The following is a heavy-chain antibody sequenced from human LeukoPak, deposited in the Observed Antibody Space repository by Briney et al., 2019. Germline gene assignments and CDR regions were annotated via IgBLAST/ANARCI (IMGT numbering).Heavy chain of an antibody. D-gene: IGHD6-13*01. CDR3: ARRIIAAAFDY. CDR2: IIPIFGTA. CDR1: GGTFSSYA. V-gene: IGHV1-69*01. Sequence: SVTVSCKASGGTFSSYAISWVRQAPGQGGEWMGGIIPIFGTANYAQKFQGRVTITADESTSTDYMELSSLRSEDTAVYYCARRIIAAAFDYWGQGTLVTVSS. J-gene: IGHJ4*02.